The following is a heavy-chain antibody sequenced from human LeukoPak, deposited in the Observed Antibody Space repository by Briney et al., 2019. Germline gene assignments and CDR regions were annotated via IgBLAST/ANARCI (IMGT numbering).Heavy chain of an antibody. V-gene: IGHV3-48*01. J-gene: IGHJ4*02. Sequence: SVKGRFTISRDNAENSLYLQMNSLRAEDTAVYYCARDVTGNTDRLGYWGQGTLVIVSS. D-gene: IGHD1-20*01. CDR3: ARDVTGNTDRLGY.